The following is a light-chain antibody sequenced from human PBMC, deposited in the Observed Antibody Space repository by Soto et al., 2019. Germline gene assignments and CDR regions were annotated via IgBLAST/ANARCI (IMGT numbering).Light chain of an antibody. Sequence: EIVLTQSPATLSLSPGETATLSCRASQTVIKYLDWYQHKPGQSPRLLISDASNRATGVPARFSGSGSGTEFTLTIGSLEPEDFAVYYCQQRSNWPLTFGGGTKVEIK. CDR2: DAS. CDR3: QQRSNWPLT. J-gene: IGKJ4*01. CDR1: QTVIKY. V-gene: IGKV3-11*01.